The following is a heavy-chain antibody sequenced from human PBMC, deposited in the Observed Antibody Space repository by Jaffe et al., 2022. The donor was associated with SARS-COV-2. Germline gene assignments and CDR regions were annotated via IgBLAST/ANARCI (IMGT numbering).Heavy chain of an antibody. CDR2: INTRTGNP. CDR1: GYTFNYYA. J-gene: IGHJ4*02. Sequence: QVQLLQSGSELKEPGASMKVSCKASGYTFNYYAINWVRQAPGRGLEWMGWINTRTGNPTFAQGFTGRFVFSLDTSVSTSYLQISSLKADDTAVYYCARGRPMVRGILSGFDYWGQGTLVTVSS. V-gene: IGHV7-4-1*02. D-gene: IGHD3-10*01. CDR3: ARGRPMVRGILSGFDY.